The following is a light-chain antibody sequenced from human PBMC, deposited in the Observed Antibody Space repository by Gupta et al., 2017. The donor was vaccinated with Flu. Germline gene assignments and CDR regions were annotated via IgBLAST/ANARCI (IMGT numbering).Light chain of an antibody. Sequence: SSERTQPPPVPGPPGQTARITCSGDKLGDKYACRYQQKPGQSPVLVIYQDSKRASGIPERFSGSSSGNTVTLTVSGTQAVDEDYYYCQASYGSTWVFGGGTKLTVL. CDR2: QDS. CDR3: QASYGSTWV. V-gene: IGLV3-1*01. J-gene: IGLJ3*02. CDR1: KLGDKY.